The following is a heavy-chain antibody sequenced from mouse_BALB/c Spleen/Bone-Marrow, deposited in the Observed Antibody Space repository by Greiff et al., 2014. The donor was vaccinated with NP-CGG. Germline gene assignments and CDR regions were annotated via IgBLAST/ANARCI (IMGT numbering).Heavy chain of an antibody. Sequence: VQLQQSAAELARPGASVKMSCKTSGYTFTYYTMHWVKQRPGQGLEWIGYINPSSGYTDYNQKFKDKTTLTTDKSSSTAYLQLNSLTSEDSAVYYCVRENYDYDGDAMDYWGQGTSVTVSS. D-gene: IGHD2-4*01. J-gene: IGHJ4*01. CDR3: VRENYDYDGDAMDY. CDR2: INPSSGYT. V-gene: IGHV1-4*02. CDR1: GYTFTYYT.